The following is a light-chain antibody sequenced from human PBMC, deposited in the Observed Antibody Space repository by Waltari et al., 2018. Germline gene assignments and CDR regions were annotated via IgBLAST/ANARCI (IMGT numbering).Light chain of an antibody. Sequence: EIVLTQSPATLSLSPGERVTLSCRASQSGRSFLACYQQKPGQAPMLLIYDASNRTTSIPAWCSGSGSGTYITLTISLLYPDDFAVYYYQHRSNWPWTFGQGTKVEIK. CDR2: DAS. CDR1: QSGRSF. CDR3: QHRSNWPWT. V-gene: IGKV3-11*01. J-gene: IGKJ1*01.